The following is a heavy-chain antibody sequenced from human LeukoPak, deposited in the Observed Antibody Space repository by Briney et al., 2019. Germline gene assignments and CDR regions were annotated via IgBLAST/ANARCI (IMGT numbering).Heavy chain of an antibody. CDR3: ARVPTGDRVLGY. CDR1: GGSFSGYY. V-gene: IGHV4-34*01. CDR2: INHSGST. D-gene: IGHD7-27*01. Sequence: PSETLSLTCAVYGGSFSGYYWSWIRQPPGKGLEWIGEINHSGSTNYNPSLKSRVTISVDTSKNQFSLKLSSVTAADTAVYYCARVPTGDRVLGYWGQGTLVTVSS. J-gene: IGHJ4*02.